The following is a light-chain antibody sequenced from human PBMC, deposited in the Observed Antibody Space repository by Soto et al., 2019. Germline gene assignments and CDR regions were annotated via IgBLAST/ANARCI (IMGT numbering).Light chain of an antibody. Sequence: QSALTQPASVSGSPGQSITISCTGTSCVVGSYNLVSWYQQHPGKAPKLMIYEGSKRHSGVSNRFSGSKSVNTASLTISGLPAEDEADYYCCSYAGNNTVFGGGTKLTVL. CDR3: CSYAGNNTV. J-gene: IGLJ2*01. V-gene: IGLV2-23*01. CDR2: EGS. CDR1: SCVVGSYNL.